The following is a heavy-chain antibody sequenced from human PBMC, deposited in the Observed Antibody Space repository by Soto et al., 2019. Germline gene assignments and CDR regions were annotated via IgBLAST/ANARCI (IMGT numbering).Heavy chain of an antibody. CDR3: AKDRGDYGGLFAY. Sequence: EVQLLESGGGLVQPGGSLRLSCAASGFTFSSYAMSWVRQAPGKGLEWVSAISGSGGSTYYEDSVKGRFTISRDNSKNTRYLQMNSLRAEDTAVYYCAKDRGDYGGLFAYWGQGTLVTVSS. V-gene: IGHV3-23*01. J-gene: IGHJ4*02. CDR1: GFTFSSYA. CDR2: ISGSGGST. D-gene: IGHD4-17*01.